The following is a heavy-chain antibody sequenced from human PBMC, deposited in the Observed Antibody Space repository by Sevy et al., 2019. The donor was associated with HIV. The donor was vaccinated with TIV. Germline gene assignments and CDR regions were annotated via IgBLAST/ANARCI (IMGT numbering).Heavy chain of an antibody. J-gene: IGHJ6*02. CDR3: ERAGSSTACRWGLDV. CDR2: IKRDGSEK. D-gene: IGHD2-2*01. CDR1: GFSFNMYW. V-gene: IGHV3-7*03. Sequence: GGSLRLSCTASGFSFNMYWMSWVRQAPGQGLEWVAHIKRDGSEKYYVDSVRGRFTISRDNAKNSLYLQMNNLSAEDTAVTDCERAGSSTACRWGLDVWGQGTTVTVSS.